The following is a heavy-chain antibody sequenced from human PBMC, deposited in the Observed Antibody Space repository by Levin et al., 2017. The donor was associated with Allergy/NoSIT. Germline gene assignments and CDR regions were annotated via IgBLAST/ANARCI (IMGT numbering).Heavy chain of an antibody. CDR3: ASGEGWHFDL. CDR1: GFTFSTHW. CDR2: IKDDGSEQ. V-gene: IGHV3-7*01. D-gene: IGHD7-27*01. J-gene: IGHJ2*01. Sequence: HPGGSLRLSCAASGFTFSTHWMTWVRQAPGKGLEWVACIKDDGSEQYYLDSVKARFTISRDNAKNSLFLQMSSLRAEDTAVYYCASGEGWHFDLWGRGTLVTVSS.